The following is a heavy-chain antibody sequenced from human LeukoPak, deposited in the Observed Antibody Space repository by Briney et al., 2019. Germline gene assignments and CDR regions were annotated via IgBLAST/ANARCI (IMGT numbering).Heavy chain of an antibody. D-gene: IGHD2-2*01. CDR3: ARVVTAALIRGWFDP. V-gene: IGHV1-18*01. CDR1: GYTFTSYG. J-gene: IGHJ5*02. Sequence: ASVKVSCKASGYTFTSYGISWVRQAPGQGLEWMGWISAYNGNTNYAQKLQGRVTMTTDTSTSTAYMELRSLRSDDTAVYYCARVVTAALIRGWFDPWGQGTLVTVS. CDR2: ISAYNGNT.